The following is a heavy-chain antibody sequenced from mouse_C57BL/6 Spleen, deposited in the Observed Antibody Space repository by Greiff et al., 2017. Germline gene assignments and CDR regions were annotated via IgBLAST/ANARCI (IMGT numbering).Heavy chain of an antibody. J-gene: IGHJ1*03. V-gene: IGHV2-2*01. CDR1: GFSLTSSG. D-gene: IGHD2-12*01. Sequence: VQLVESGPGLVQPSQSLSITCTVSGFSLTSSGVHWVRQSPGQGLEWLGVIWSGGSTDYNAAFISRLSISKDNSKSQVFFKMNSLQADDTAIYYCARRESYSSYWYFDVWGTGTTVTVSS. CDR2: IWSGGST. CDR3: ARRESYSSYWYFDV.